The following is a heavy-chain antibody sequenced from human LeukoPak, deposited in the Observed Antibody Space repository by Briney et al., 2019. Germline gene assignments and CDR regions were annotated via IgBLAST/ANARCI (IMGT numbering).Heavy chain of an antibody. J-gene: IGHJ3*02. D-gene: IGHD3-10*01. CDR2: ISSSGSTI. CDR1: GFTFSDYY. V-gene: IGHV3-11*01. CDR3: ASPSLGYGSGSYIDAFDI. Sequence: GGSLRLSCAASGFTFSDYYMSWIRQAPGKGLEWVSYISSSGSTIYYADSVKGRFTISRDNAKNSLYPQMNSLRAEDTAVYYCASPSLGYGSGSYIDAFDIWGQGTMVTVSS.